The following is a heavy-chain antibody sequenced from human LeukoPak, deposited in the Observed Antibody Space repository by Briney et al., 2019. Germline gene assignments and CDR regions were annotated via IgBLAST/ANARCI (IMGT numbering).Heavy chain of an antibody. D-gene: IGHD2-2*01. V-gene: IGHV3-23*01. Sequence: PGGSLRLSCAASGFTFSSYAMNWVRQAPGKGLEWVSGISGSGGSTYYADSVKGRFTISRDNSKNTLYLQMNSLRAEDTAVYYCAKDSRTIYQNGMDVWGQGTTVTVSS. CDR2: ISGSGGST. CDR1: GFTFSSYA. CDR3: AKDSRTIYQNGMDV. J-gene: IGHJ6*02.